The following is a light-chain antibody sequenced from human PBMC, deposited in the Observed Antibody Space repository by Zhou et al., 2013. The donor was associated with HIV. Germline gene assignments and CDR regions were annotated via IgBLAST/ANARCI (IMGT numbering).Light chain of an antibody. CDR1: QSVSRY. CDR3: HQLHT. CDR2: DVS. Sequence: EIVLTQSPATLSLSPGARATLSCRASQSVSRYLAWYQQRPGQAPRLLIYDVSKRTIGTPARFIGSGSGTNFTLTISSLEPEDFAVYYCHQLHTFGQGTNLEIK. V-gene: IGKV3-11*01. J-gene: IGKJ2*01.